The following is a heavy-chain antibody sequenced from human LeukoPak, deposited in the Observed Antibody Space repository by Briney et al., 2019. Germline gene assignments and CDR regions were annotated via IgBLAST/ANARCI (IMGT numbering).Heavy chain of an antibody. CDR3: ARYYDRTGFDY. D-gene: IGHD3-16*01. CDR1: NGSVRSYY. V-gene: IGHV4-59*08. Sequence: SETLSLTYTVANGSVRSYYWSWVRQSPGKGLEWIGYIYYSGSTNYNPSLKSRVTIPIHTSRNQFSLMLSSVTAADTAMYYCARYYDRTGFDYWGQGTLVTVSS. CDR2: IYYSGST. J-gene: IGHJ4*02.